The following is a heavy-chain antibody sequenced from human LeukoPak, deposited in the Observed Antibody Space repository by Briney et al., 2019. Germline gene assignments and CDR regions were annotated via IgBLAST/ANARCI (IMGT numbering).Heavy chain of an antibody. Sequence: GGSLRLSCVVSTFTKAWMNWVRQAPGKGLEWVGRVKNRGDGRTTDYAAPVKGRFTISRDDSKRTVYLQMNCLKTEDTAVYFCTTEYYGGFDYWGRGTLVTVSS. CDR1: TFTKAW. D-gene: IGHD3-16*01. CDR3: TTEYYGGFDY. V-gene: IGHV3-15*07. CDR2: VKNRGDGRTT. J-gene: IGHJ4*02.